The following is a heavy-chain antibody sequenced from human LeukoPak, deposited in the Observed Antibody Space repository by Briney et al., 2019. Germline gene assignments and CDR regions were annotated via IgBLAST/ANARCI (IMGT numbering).Heavy chain of an antibody. Sequence: GGSLRLSCAASGFTFSSYALTWVRQAPGNGLEWVSAISGNGGSTNYADSVKGRFTISRDNSKNTLYLQVNSLRAEDTAVYYCARYRSAWSFDYWGQGTLVTVSS. CDR2: ISGNGGST. V-gene: IGHV3-23*01. J-gene: IGHJ4*02. CDR3: ARYRSAWSFDY. CDR1: GFTFSSYA. D-gene: IGHD6-13*01.